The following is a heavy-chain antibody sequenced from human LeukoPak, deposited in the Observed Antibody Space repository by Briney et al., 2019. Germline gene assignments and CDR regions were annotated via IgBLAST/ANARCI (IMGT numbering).Heavy chain of an antibody. V-gene: IGHV5-51*01. CDR3: AIRNYYYYYMDV. J-gene: IGHJ6*03. CDR1: GYSFTRYW. CDR2: IYPGDSDT. Sequence: GESLKISCKGSGYSFTRYWIGWVRQMPGKGLEWKGIIYPGDSDTRYSPSFQGQVTISADKSISTAYLQWSSLKASDTAMYYRAIRNYYYYYMDVWGKGTTVTISS.